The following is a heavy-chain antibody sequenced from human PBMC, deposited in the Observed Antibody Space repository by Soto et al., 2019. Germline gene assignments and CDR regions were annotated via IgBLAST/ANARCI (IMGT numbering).Heavy chain of an antibody. CDR2: INPNSGGT. Sequence: VASVKVSCKASGYTFTGYYMHWVRQAPGQGLEWMGWINPNSGGTNYAQKFQGWVTMTRDTSISTAYMELSRLRSDDTAVYYCARVRFGGSYYFDYWGQGTLVTVSS. CDR3: ARVRFGGSYYFDY. CDR1: GYTFTGYY. V-gene: IGHV1-2*04. J-gene: IGHJ4*02. D-gene: IGHD1-26*01.